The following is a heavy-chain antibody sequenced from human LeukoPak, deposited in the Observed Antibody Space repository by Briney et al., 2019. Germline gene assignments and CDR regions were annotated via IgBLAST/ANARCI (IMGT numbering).Heavy chain of an antibody. D-gene: IGHD6-19*01. V-gene: IGHV3-30*18. CDR3: AKVDGLAVAADGIDY. CDR1: GFTFSSYG. Sequence: PGRSLRLSCAASGFTFSSYGMHWARQAPGKGLEWVAVISYDGSNRYYADSVKGRFTISRDNSKNTLYLQMNSLRAEDTAVYYCAKVDGLAVAADGIDYWGQGTLVTVSS. CDR2: ISYDGSNR. J-gene: IGHJ4*02.